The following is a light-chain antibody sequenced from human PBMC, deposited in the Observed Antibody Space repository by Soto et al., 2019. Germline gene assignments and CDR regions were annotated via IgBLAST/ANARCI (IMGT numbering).Light chain of an antibody. J-gene: IGKJ5*01. CDR1: QSVSNSY. CDR2: GAS. CDR3: QQYGSSPRT. V-gene: IGKV3-20*01. Sequence: EIVLTQSPGTLSLSPGERATLSCRASQSVSNSYVAWYQQKPGQSPRLLIYGASNRATGIPDRFSGSGSGKDFALTISRLEPEDVAVYECQQYGSSPRTFGQGTRLEIK.